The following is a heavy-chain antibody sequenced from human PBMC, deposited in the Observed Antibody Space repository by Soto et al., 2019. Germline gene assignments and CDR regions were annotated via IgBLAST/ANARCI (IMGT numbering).Heavy chain of an antibody. J-gene: IGHJ4*02. CDR3: AKIFSYDILTGYCIFDY. CDR2: IGGGGDST. Sequence: GGSLRLSCAASGFTFSSYAMAWVRQAPGKGLEWVSGIGGGGDSTYYANSVKGRFTISRDNSKNTLYLQMNSLRAEDTAVYYCAKIFSYDILTGYCIFDYWGRGTLVTVSS. V-gene: IGHV3-23*01. CDR1: GFTFSSYA. D-gene: IGHD3-9*01.